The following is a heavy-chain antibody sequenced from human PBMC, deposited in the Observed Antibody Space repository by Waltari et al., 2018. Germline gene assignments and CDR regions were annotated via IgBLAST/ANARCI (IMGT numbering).Heavy chain of an antibody. V-gene: IGHV3-33*01. CDR3: ARDRGYWWRGYYFDY. Sequence: QVQLVESGGGVVQPGRSLRLSCAASGFTFSSYGMHWVRQAPGKGLWWVAVIWYDGSNKYYADSVKGRFTISRDNSKNTLYLQMNSLRAEDTAVYYCARDRGYWWRGYYFDYWGQGTLVTVSS. J-gene: IGHJ4*02. CDR1: GFTFSSYG. CDR2: IWYDGSNK. D-gene: IGHD3-22*01.